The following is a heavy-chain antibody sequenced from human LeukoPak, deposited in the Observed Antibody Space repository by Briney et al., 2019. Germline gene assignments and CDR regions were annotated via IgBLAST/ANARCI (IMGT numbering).Heavy chain of an antibody. V-gene: IGHV3-30*02. D-gene: IGHD1-26*01. Sequence: PGGSLRLSCAASGFTFSSYGMHWVRQAPGKGLEWVAFIRYDGSNKYYADSVKGRFTISRDNSKNTLYLQMNSLRAEDAAVYYCARSKSGSYSSYFDYWGQGTLVTVSS. CDR2: IRYDGSNK. J-gene: IGHJ4*02. CDR1: GFTFSSYG. CDR3: ARSKSGSYSSYFDY.